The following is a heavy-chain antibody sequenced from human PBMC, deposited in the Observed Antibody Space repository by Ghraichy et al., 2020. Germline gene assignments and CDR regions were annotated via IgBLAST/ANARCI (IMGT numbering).Heavy chain of an antibody. CDR1: GFTFSSYS. CDR3: ARGSTVLRVYYYDGMDG. J-gene: IGHJ6*02. Sequence: GGSLRLSCVGSGFTFSSYSMHWVRQSPGKGLEWVSYITSSSRTKFYADSVKGRFTISRDNAQNSLYLQMNSLRDEDTAEYYCARGSTVLRVYYYDGMDGWSQGSTVTVSS. D-gene: IGHD4-23*01. V-gene: IGHV3-48*02. CDR2: ITSSSRTK.